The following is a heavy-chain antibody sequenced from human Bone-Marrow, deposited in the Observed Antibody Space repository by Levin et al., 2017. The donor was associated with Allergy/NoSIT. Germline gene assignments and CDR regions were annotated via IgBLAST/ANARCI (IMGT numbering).Heavy chain of an antibody. J-gene: IGHJ4*02. D-gene: IGHD6-19*01. CDR3: ARHGSDWSFDY. CDR1: GGSISTYY. V-gene: IGHV4-59*01. CDR2: IYYSGTT. Sequence: SETLSLTCTVSGGSISTYYWSWIRQPPEKGLEWIGYIYYSGTTNYNPSLKSRVTISLDTSKNQFSLKLSSVTAADTAVYYCARHGSDWSFDYWGQGTLVTVSS.